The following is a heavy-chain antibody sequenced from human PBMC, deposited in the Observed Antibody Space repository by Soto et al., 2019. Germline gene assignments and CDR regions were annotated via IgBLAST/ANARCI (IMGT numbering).Heavy chain of an antibody. CDR1: GFTVSSNY. D-gene: IGHD3-16*02. CDR2: IYSGGST. V-gene: IGHV3-53*01. J-gene: IGHJ4*02. CDR3: ASSRWGNYDYVWGSYRGRGDYFDY. Sequence: EVQLVESGGGLIQPGGSLRLSCAASGFTVSSNYMSWVRQAPGKGLEWVSVIYSGGSTYYADSVKGRFTISRDNSKNTLYLQMNSLRAEDTAVYYCASSRWGNYDYVWGSYRGRGDYFDYWGQGTLVTVSS.